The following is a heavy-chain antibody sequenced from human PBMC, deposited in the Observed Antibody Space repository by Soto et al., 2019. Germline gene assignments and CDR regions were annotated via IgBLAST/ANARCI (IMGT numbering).Heavy chain of an antibody. Sequence: SETLSLTCTVSGGSISSDDYYWSWIRQAPGRGLEWIGYIHSSGSIYYNPSLKSRATMSIDTAGNQFSLKVSSVTVADTAVYYCARVNQLAPKRNAFDIWGQGTMVTVSS. CDR2: IHSSGSI. D-gene: IGHD1-1*01. CDR1: GGSISSDDYY. CDR3: ARVNQLAPKRNAFDI. J-gene: IGHJ3*02. V-gene: IGHV4-30-4*01.